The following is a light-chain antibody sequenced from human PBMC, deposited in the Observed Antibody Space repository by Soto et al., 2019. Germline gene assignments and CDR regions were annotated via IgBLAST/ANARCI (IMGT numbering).Light chain of an antibody. CDR1: SRDVAVYSY. Sequence: QSALTQPRSVPGSPGQSVTVSCTGTSRDVAVYSYVSWFQQHPGKAPQLLIYDVTNRPSGVPDRFSGSKSGISASLAITGLQAEDEADYYCHSYDSSLSASVFGAGTKVTVL. V-gene: IGLV2-11*01. J-gene: IGLJ1*01. CDR3: HSYDSSLSASV. CDR2: DVT.